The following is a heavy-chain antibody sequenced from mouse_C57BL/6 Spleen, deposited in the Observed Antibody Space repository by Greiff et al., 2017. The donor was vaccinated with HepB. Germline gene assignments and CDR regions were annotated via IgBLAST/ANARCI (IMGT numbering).Heavy chain of an antibody. CDR3: ARGGRNAMDY. Sequence: QVQLQQPGAELVMPGASVKLSCKASGYTFTSYWMHWVKQRPGQGLEWIGEIDPSDSYTNYNQKFKGKSTLTVDKSSSTVYMQLSSLTSEDSAVYYCARGGRNAMDYWGQGTSVTVSS. J-gene: IGHJ4*01. CDR2: IDPSDSYT. CDR1: GYTFTSYW. V-gene: IGHV1-69*01.